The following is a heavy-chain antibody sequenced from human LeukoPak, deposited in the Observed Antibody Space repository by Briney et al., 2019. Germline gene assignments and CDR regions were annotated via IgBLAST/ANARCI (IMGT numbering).Heavy chain of an antibody. V-gene: IGHV3-30*18. Sequence: GGSLRLSCAASGFTFSSYGMHWVRQAPGKGLEWVAVISYDGSNKYYADSVKGRFTISRDNSKNTLYLQMNSLRAEDTAVYYCAKDSVQLWFYWGQGTLVTVSS. CDR2: ISYDGSNK. CDR3: AKDSVQLWFY. D-gene: IGHD5-18*01. J-gene: IGHJ4*02. CDR1: GFTFSSYG.